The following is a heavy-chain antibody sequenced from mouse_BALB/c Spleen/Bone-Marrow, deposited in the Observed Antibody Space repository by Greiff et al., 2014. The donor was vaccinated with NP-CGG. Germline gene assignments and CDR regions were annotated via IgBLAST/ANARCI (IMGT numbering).Heavy chain of an antibody. CDR2: IFPGDSTT. D-gene: IGHD1-2*01. V-gene: IGHV1S56*01. J-gene: IGHJ1*01. CDR1: GNTFTSYD. CDR3: VRSRLRDWYFDV. Sequence: QVQLQQPGVELVKPGASVKLSCKASGNTFTSYDINWVRQRPEQGLEWIGWIFPGDSTTKYNEKFKGKATLSTDKSSSTVHMQLSRPTSEDSAVYFCVRSRLRDWYFDVWGAGTTVTISS.